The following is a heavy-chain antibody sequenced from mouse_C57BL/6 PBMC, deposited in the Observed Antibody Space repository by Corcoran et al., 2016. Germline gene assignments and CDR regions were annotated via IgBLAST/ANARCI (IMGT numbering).Heavy chain of an antibody. CDR2: IYWDDDK. Sequence: QVTLKESGPGILQSSQTLSLTCSFSGFSLSTSGMGVSWIRQPSGKGLEWLAHIYWDDDKRYNPSLKRRLTISKDTSRNQVFLKITSVDTADTATYYCGSMVTAVYFDYWGQGTTLTVSS. J-gene: IGHJ2*01. CDR3: GSMVTAVYFDY. CDR1: GFSLSTSGMG. V-gene: IGHV8-12*01. D-gene: IGHD2-2*01.